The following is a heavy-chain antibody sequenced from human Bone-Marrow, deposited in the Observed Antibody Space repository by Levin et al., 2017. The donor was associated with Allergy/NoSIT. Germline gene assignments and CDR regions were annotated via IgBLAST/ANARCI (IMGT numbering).Heavy chain of an antibody. J-gene: IGHJ4*02. CDR1: GFTFSSYG. CDR2: ISGSGADT. CDR3: AKYHYYGSGSAFDY. V-gene: IGHV3-23*01. Sequence: GGSLRLSCAASGFTFSSYGMSWVRQAPGKGLEWVSSISGSGADTYYADSVKGRFTISRDNSRNTLYLQMNSLRAEDTAVYYCAKYHYYGSGSAFDYWGPGTLVTVSS. D-gene: IGHD3-10*01.